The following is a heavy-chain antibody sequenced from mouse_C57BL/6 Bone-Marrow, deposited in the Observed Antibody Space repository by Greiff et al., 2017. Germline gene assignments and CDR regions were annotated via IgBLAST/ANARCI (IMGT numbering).Heavy chain of an antibody. CDR3: VYYYGRSYWYFDV. D-gene: IGHD1-1*01. CDR1: GYTFTSYG. J-gene: IGHJ1*03. CDR2: IYPRSGNT. V-gene: IGHV1-81*01. Sequence: QVQLQQSGAELARPGASVKLSCKASGYTFTSYGISWVKQRTGQGLEWIGEIYPRSGNTYYNEKFKGKATLTADKSSSTAYMGLRSLTSEDSAVYFCVYYYGRSYWYFDVWGTGTTVTVSS.